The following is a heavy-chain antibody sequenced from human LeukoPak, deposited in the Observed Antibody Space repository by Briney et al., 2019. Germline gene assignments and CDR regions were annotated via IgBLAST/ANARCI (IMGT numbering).Heavy chain of an antibody. CDR1: GYTITGYY. D-gene: IGHD3-3*01. CDR2: INPNSGGT. J-gene: IGHJ6*02. Sequence: VASVKVSCKASGYTITGYYMHWVRQAPGQGLEWMGRINPNSGGTNYAQKFQGRVTMTRDTSISTAYMELSRLRSDDTAVYYCARGYYDFWSGYVWDYYYGMDVWGQGTTVTVSS. CDR3: ARGYYDFWSGYVWDYYYGMDV. V-gene: IGHV1-2*06.